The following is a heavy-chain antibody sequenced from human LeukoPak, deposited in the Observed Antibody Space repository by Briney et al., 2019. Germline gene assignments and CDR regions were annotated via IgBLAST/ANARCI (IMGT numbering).Heavy chain of an antibody. J-gene: IGHJ6*02. CDR2: INPSSGST. CDR3: ARWDREKRAAPNYYYGMDV. D-gene: IGHD1-26*01. Sequence: ASVKVSCKASGYTFTSYYMHWVRQAPGQGLEWMGIINPSSGSTSYAQKFQGRVTMTRDTSTSTVYMELSSLRSEDTAVYYCARWDREKRAAPNYYYGMDVRGQGTTVTVSS. V-gene: IGHV1-46*01. CDR1: GYTFTSYY.